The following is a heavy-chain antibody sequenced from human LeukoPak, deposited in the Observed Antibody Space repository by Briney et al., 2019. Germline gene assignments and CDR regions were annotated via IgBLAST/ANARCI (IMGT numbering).Heavy chain of an antibody. J-gene: IGHJ4*02. CDR2: INHSGST. V-gene: IGHV4-39*07. Sequence: KPSETLSLTFSVSGDSISDSSHYWGWIRQPPGRGLEWIGVINHSGSTNYNPSLKSRVTISVDTSKNQFSLKLSSVTAADTAVYYCARVTMVRGVRAKSNYFDYWGQGTLVTVSS. CDR3: ARVTMVRGVRAKSNYFDY. CDR1: GDSISDSSHY. D-gene: IGHD3-10*01.